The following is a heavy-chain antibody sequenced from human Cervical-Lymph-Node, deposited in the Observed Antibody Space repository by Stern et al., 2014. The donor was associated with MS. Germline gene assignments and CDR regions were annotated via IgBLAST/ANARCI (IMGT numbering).Heavy chain of an antibody. Sequence: QVTLKSGPVLVKPTETLTLTCTVSGFSLSNARMGVSWIRQPPGKALEWLAHLFSNDEKSYSTSLKSRLTISKDTSKSQVVLTMTNMDPVDTATYYCARIEPPRFYDSSGYYYAYWGQGTLVTVSS. D-gene: IGHD3-22*01. CDR2: LFSNDEK. V-gene: IGHV2-26*01. CDR3: ARIEPPRFYDSSGYYYAY. CDR1: GFSLSNARMG. J-gene: IGHJ4*02.